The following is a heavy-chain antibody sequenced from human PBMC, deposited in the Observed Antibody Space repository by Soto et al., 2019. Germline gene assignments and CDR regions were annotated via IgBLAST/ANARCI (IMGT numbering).Heavy chain of an antibody. J-gene: IGHJ6*02. V-gene: IGHV3-30*03. CDR1: GFSFSSYG. D-gene: IGHD6-6*01. CDR2: ISYDGSNT. Sequence: GGSLRLSCAASGFSFSSYGMDWVRQAPGKGLEWVAVISYDGSNTYYADSVKGRFTISRDNSKNTLYVQMNSLRAEDTAVYYCARGRRYSSSSSYYYGMDVWGQGTTVTVSS. CDR3: ARGRRYSSSSSYYYGMDV.